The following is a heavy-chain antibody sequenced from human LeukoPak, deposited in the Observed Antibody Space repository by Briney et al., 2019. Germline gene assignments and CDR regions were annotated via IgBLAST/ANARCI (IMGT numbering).Heavy chain of an antibody. CDR2: IKPDGSEK. J-gene: IGHJ4*02. CDR3: ARENYFDY. V-gene: IGHV3-7*04. CDR1: GFTFSRFW. Sequence: GGSLRLSCAASGFTFSRFWMGWVRQAPGKGLEWVANIKPDGSEKDYGDSVRGRFTISRDNARNSLYLQMNSLRAEDTAVYYCARENYFDYWGQGTLVTVSS.